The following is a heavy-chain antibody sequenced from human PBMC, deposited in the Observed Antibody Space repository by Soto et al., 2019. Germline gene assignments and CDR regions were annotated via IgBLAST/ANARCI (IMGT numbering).Heavy chain of an antibody. J-gene: IGHJ5*02. CDR3: ARWWSGSRQGFDP. V-gene: IGHV4-31*03. Sequence: QVQLQESGPGLVKPSQTLSLTCTVSGGSISSGDYYWSWIRQHPGKGLEWIGYIYYSGSTYYNPFLKSRVTISVDTSKNQFSLKLSSVTAADTAVYSCARWWSGSRQGFDPWGQGTLVTVSS. D-gene: IGHD3-3*01. CDR2: IYYSGST. CDR1: GGSISSGDYY.